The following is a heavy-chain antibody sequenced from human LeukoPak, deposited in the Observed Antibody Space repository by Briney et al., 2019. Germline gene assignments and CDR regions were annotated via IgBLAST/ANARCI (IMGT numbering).Heavy chain of an antibody. D-gene: IGHD5-24*01. CDR2: IFSSESSNT. CDR3: ARAGYGYYYYYYMDV. CDR1: NGSFSTYY. Sequence: PSETLSLTCSVSNGSFSTYYWGWIRQPPGKRLEWIGYIFSSESSNTNYNPSLNGRVTISVDTSTNQFSLTLNSVTAADTAVYYCARAGYGYYYYYYMDVWGKGTTVTVSS. V-gene: IGHV4-59*08. J-gene: IGHJ6*03.